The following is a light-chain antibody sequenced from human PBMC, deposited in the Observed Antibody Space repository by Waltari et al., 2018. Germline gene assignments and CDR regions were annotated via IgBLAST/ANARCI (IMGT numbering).Light chain of an antibody. CDR1: KNDIGTYNF. CDR3: CSYAGGSRVI. Sequence: QSALTQPASLSGSPGQSITISCAGTKNDIGTYNFVSWFQQFPGQAPKLIVSEATKRPSGVSYRVSGSKSGNTASLTISGLQAEDEADDYCCSYAGGSRVIFGGGTKLTVL. CDR2: EAT. V-gene: IGLV2-23*01. J-gene: IGLJ2*01.